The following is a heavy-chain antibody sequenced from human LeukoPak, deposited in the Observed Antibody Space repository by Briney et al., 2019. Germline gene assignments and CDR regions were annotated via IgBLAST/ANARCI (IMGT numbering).Heavy chain of an antibody. CDR2: MNPNNGNT. Sequence: ASVTVSCKASGYTFTSYGISWLRQAPGQGLEWMGWMNPNNGNTGYVQKLQGRLTMTRDTSISTAYMELSSLRSEDTAVYYCARDLVDNACDFWGQGTLVTVSS. CDR1: GYTFTSYG. CDR3: ARDLVDNACDF. J-gene: IGHJ4*02. V-gene: IGHV1-8*02. D-gene: IGHD2-8*01.